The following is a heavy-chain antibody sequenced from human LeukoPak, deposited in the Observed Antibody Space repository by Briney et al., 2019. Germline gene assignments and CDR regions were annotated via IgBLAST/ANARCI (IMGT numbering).Heavy chain of an antibody. D-gene: IGHD6-19*01. CDR1: GGTFSSYA. CDR2: IIPILGIA. Sequence: SVTVSCKASGGTFSSYAISWVRQAPGQGLEWMGRIIPILGIANYAQKFQGRVTITADKSTSTAYMELSSLRSEDTAVYYCARAKQWPTRYCFDPWGQGTLVTVSS. CDR3: ARAKQWPTRYCFDP. V-gene: IGHV1-69*04. J-gene: IGHJ5*02.